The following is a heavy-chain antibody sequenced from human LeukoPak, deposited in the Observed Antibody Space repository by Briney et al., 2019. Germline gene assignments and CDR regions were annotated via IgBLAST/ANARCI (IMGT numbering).Heavy chain of an antibody. Sequence: GSSVKVSCKASGGTFSSYAISWVRQAPGQGLEWMGRIIPIFGTANYAQKFQGRVTITTDESTSTAYMELSSLRPEDTAVYYCASGVGATFDYWGQGTLVTVSS. D-gene: IGHD1-26*01. CDR3: ASGVGATFDY. J-gene: IGHJ4*02. CDR2: IIPIFGTA. CDR1: GGTFSSYA. V-gene: IGHV1-69*05.